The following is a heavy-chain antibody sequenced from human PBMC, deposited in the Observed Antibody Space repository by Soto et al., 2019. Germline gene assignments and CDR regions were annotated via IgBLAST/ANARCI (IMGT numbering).Heavy chain of an antibody. Sequence: ASVKVSCKASGGTFSSYAISWVRQAPGQGLEWMGGIIPIFGTANYAQRFQGRVTITADESTSTAYMELSSLRSEDTAVYYCARDLPNTFYYYGMDVWGQGTTVTVSS. CDR3: ARDLPNTFYYYGMDV. D-gene: IGHD3-16*01. CDR1: GGTFSSYA. V-gene: IGHV1-69*01. J-gene: IGHJ6*02. CDR2: IIPIFGTA.